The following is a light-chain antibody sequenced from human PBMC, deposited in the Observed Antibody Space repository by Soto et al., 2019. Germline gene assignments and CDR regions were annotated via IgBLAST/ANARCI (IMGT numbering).Light chain of an antibody. J-gene: IGKJ1*01. CDR2: SSS. Sequence: EIVLTQSPGTLSLSPGERATLSCRASQSVGSTWSAWYQQKPGQAPRLLIYSSSNRATGIPDRFSGSGSGTDFTLTISRLEPEDFAVYYCQQYDRSPWTFGQGTKVEVK. CDR3: QQYDRSPWT. V-gene: IGKV3-20*01. CDR1: QSVGSTW.